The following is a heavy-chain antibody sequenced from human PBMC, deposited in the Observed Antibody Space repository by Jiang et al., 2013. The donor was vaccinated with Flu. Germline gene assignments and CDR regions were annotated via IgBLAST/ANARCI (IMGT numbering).Heavy chain of an antibody. Sequence: QLVESGGGLVKPGGSLRLSCAASGFTFSDYYMSWIRQAPGKGLEWISYISNSGSTMSYADSVKGRFTISRDNAKSSLYLQMNSLRAEDTAVYYCARDLVLRHFDWLSDWGQGTLVTVSS. CDR2: ISNSGSTM. J-gene: IGHJ4*02. CDR3: ARDLVLRHFDWLSD. CDR1: GFTFSDYY. V-gene: IGHV3-11*01. D-gene: IGHD3-9*01.